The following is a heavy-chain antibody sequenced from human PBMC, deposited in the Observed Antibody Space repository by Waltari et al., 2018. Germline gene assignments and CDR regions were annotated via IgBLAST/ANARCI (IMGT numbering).Heavy chain of an antibody. CDR1: GGSISSYY. J-gene: IGHJ2*01. V-gene: IGHV4-59*01. Sequence: QVQLQESGPGLVKPSETLSLTCTVSGGSISSYYWSWIRQPPGKGLEWIGYIYYSGSTNYNPSPKSRVTISVDTSKNQFSLKLSSVTAADTAVYYCARSPPRRFGELLPADYWYFDLWGRGTLVTVSS. D-gene: IGHD3-10*01. CDR2: IYYSGST. CDR3: ARSPPRRFGELLPADYWYFDL.